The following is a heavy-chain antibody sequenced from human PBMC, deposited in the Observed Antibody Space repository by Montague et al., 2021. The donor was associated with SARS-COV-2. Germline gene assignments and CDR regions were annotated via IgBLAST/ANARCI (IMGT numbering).Heavy chain of an antibody. CDR3: ARLGDGVVPSPILGVGPYYSYYYMDV. CDR1: GTSLSGYY. V-gene: IGHV4-34*01. D-gene: IGHD3-10*01. Sequence: SETLSLTCAVHGTSLSGYYWSWIRQPPGKGLEWIGEIHHGGSTNYNPSLKSRVTISANTSKNQFSLKLTSVAAADTAVYYCARLGDGVVPSPILGVGPYYSYYYMDVWGKGTTVTVSS. J-gene: IGHJ6*03. CDR2: IHHGGST.